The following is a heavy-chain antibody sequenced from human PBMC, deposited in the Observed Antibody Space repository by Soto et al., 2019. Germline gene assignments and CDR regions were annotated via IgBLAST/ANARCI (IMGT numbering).Heavy chain of an antibody. D-gene: IGHD5-12*01. Sequence: ASVKVSCKXSGYTLTELSMHWVRQAPGKGLEWMGGFDPEDGETIYAQKFQGRVTMTEDTSTDTAYMELSSLRSEDTAVYYCATDVDLLADAFDIWGQGTMVTVSS. CDR1: GYTLTELS. CDR2: FDPEDGET. V-gene: IGHV1-24*01. CDR3: ATDVDLLADAFDI. J-gene: IGHJ3*02.